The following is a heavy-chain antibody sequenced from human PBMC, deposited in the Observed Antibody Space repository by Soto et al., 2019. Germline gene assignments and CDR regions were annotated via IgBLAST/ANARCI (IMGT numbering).Heavy chain of an antibody. CDR2: ISGSGGST. Sequence: EVQLLESGGGLVQPGGSLRLSCAASGFTFSSYAMSWVRQAPGKGLEWVSAISGSGGSTYYADSVKGRFTISRDNSKNTLYLQMNSLRSEDTAVYYCAKALRLRYFDCLLSEDAFDIWGQWTMVTVSS. CDR3: AKALRLRYFDCLLSEDAFDI. J-gene: IGHJ3*02. CDR1: GFTFSSYA. D-gene: IGHD3-9*01. V-gene: IGHV3-23*01.